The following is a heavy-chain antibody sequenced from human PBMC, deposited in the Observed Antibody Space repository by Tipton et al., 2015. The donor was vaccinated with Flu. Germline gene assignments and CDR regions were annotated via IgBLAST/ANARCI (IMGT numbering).Heavy chain of an antibody. CDR3: ATTTYYYGSGSHDY. V-gene: IGHV4-38-2*02. J-gene: IGHJ4*02. CDR1: GYSISSGYY. CDR2: IYHIGSP. Sequence: LRLSCTVSGYSISSGYYWGWIRQPPGKGLEWIGTIYHIGSPYYNPSLKSRLTISVDTSKNQFSLKLSSVTAADTAVYYCATTTYYYGSGSHDYWGQGTLVTVSS. D-gene: IGHD3-10*01.